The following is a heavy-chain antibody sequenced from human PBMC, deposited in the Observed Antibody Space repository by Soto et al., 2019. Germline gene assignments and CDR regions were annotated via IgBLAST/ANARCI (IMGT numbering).Heavy chain of an antibody. CDR2: INAGNGNT. V-gene: IGHV1-3*01. Sequence: QVQLVQSGAEVKKPGASVKVSCKASGYTFTGYAMHWVRQAPGQRLEWMGWINAGNGNTRYSQKFQGRVTITRDTSASTAYMEVSSLRSEDTAFYYCAGGIWTSGVYYFVDWGQGTLVTVSS. CDR3: AGGIWTSGVYYFVD. CDR1: GYTFTGYA. D-gene: IGHD1-1*01. J-gene: IGHJ4*02.